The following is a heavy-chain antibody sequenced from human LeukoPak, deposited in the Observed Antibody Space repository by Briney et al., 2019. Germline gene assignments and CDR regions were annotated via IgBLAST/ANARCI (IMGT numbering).Heavy chain of an antibody. CDR3: ARENRYFDWSRAFDI. CDR2: IIPIFDSA. J-gene: IGHJ3*02. CDR1: GGTFTSYA. V-gene: IGHV1-69*13. Sequence: SVKVSCKASGGTFTSYAISWVRQAPGQGLEWMGGIIPIFDSANYAQKFQGRVTITADESTSTAYMELSSLRSEDTAVYYCARENRYFDWSRAFDIWGQGTMVTVSS. D-gene: IGHD3-9*01.